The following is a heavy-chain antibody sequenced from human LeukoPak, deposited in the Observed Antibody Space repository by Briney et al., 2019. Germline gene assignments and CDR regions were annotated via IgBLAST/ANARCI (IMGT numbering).Heavy chain of an antibody. D-gene: IGHD4-11*01. CDR2: IIPILGIA. CDR3: ARSAPLTTISLFDY. V-gene: IGHV1-69*04. CDR1: GGTFSSYA. J-gene: IGHJ4*02. Sequence: ASVKVSCKASGGTFSSYAISWVRQAPGQGLEWMGRIIPILGIANYAQKFQGRVTITADKSTSTAYMELSSLRDEDTAVYYCARSAPLTTISLFDYWGPGTLVTVSS.